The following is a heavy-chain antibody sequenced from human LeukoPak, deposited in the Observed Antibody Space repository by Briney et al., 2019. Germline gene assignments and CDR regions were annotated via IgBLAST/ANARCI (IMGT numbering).Heavy chain of an antibody. CDR2: INHSGST. CDR3: ARGGITMIVVVTNDAFDI. D-gene: IGHD3-22*01. Sequence: SETLSLTCAVYGGSFSGYYWGWIRQPPGKGLEWIGEINHSGSTNYNPSLKSRVTISVDTSKNQFSLKLSSVTAADTAVYYCARGGITMIVVVTNDAFDIWGQGTMVTVSS. J-gene: IGHJ3*02. CDR1: GGSFSGYY. V-gene: IGHV4-34*01.